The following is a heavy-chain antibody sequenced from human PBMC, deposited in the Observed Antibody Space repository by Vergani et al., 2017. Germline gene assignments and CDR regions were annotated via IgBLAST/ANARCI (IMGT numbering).Heavy chain of an antibody. J-gene: IGHJ4*02. Sequence: EVQLLESGGGLVQPGGSLRLSCAASGFTFSSYAMSWVRQAPGKGLEWVSAISGSGGSTYYADSVKGRFTISRDNSKNTLYLQMNSLRAEDTAVYYCARAEYYYDRSGYYHEPLDYWGQGTLVTVSS. CDR2: ISGSGGST. V-gene: IGHV3-23*01. D-gene: IGHD3-22*01. CDR3: ARAEYYYDRSGYYHEPLDY. CDR1: GFTFSSYA.